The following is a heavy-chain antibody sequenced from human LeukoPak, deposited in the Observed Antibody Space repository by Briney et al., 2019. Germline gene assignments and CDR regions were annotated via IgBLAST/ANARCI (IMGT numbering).Heavy chain of an antibody. Sequence: GGSLRLSCAASGFTVSSNYTSWVRQAPGKGLEWVSVIYSGGSTYYADSVKGRFTISRDNSKNTLYLQMNSLRAEDTAVYYCASSYYDSSGYYPYYYYYYMDVWGKGTTVTVSS. J-gene: IGHJ6*03. D-gene: IGHD3-22*01. CDR3: ASSYYDSSGYYPYYYYYYMDV. CDR2: IYSGGST. V-gene: IGHV3-53*01. CDR1: GFTVSSNY.